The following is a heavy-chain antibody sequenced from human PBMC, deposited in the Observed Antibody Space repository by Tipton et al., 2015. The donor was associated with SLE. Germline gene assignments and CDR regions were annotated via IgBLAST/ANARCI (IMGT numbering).Heavy chain of an antibody. J-gene: IGHJ6*02. V-gene: IGHV3-53*05. CDR3: AREGIWSGNSDYYGMDV. D-gene: IGHD3-3*01. CDR1: GFTISSNY. CDR2: IYRGGGT. Sequence: SLRLSCAASGFTISSNYMSWVRQAPGKGLEWVVTIYRGGGTYYADSVKGRFTISRDHSKNTLNLQMNSLRPEDTAVYRCAREGIWSGNSDYYGMDVWGQGTTVTVSS.